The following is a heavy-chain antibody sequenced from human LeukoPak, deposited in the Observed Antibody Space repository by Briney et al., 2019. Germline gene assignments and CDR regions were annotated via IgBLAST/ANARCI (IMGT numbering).Heavy chain of an antibody. J-gene: IGHJ4*02. V-gene: IGHV1-2*02. CDR2: IHPNSGGT. D-gene: IGHD6-13*01. Sequence: ASVKVSCKASGYTFTGYYMHWVRQAPGQGLEWMGWIHPNSGGTNYAQKFQGRVTMTRDTSTSTAYMELSRLRSDDTAVYYCARGGIVSSSWVDYWGQGTLVTVSS. CDR3: ARGGIVSSSWVDY. CDR1: GYTFTGYY.